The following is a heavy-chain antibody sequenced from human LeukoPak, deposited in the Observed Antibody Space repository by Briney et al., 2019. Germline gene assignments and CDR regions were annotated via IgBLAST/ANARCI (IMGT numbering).Heavy chain of an antibody. CDR2: ISGSGGST. Sequence: GGSLRLSCAASGFTVSNSYMSWVRQAPGKGLEWVSAISGSGGSTYYADSVKGRFTISRDNSKNTLYLQMNSLRAEDTAVYYCAKYSDFDYDSSGYYLGYWGQGTLVTVSS. V-gene: IGHV3-23*01. J-gene: IGHJ4*02. CDR3: AKYSDFDYDSSGYYLGY. D-gene: IGHD3-22*01. CDR1: GFTVSNSY.